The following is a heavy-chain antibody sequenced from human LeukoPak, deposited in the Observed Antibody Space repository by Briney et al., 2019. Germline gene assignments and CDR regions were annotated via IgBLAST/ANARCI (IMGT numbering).Heavy chain of an antibody. D-gene: IGHD3-22*01. J-gene: IGHJ4*02. CDR2: FGGNNAGI. CDR3: AKRIGYVDY. CDR1: GFTFITYG. Sequence: GGSLRLSCVGSGFTFITYGMSWVRQAPGQGLEWVSSFGGNNAGIYYADSVKGRFTISRDNSKNTLYLQMDSLRAEDTAVYYCAKRIGYVDYWGQGTLVTVSS. V-gene: IGHV3-23*01.